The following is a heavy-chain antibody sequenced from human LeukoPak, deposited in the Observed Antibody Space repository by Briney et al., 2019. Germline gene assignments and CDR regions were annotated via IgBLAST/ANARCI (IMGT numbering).Heavy chain of an antibody. Sequence: GGSLRLSCAASGFTFSSYSMNWVRQAPGKGLEWVSYISSSSSTIYYADSVKGRFTISRDNSKNTLYLQMNSLRAEDTAVYYCARDRTTKTGYKSYFDYWGQGTLVTVSS. D-gene: IGHD3-9*01. J-gene: IGHJ4*02. CDR1: GFTFSSYS. CDR3: ARDRTTKTGYKSYFDY. CDR2: ISSSSSTI. V-gene: IGHV3-48*01.